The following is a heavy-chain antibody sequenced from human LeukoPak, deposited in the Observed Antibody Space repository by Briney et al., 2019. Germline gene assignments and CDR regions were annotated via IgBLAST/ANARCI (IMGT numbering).Heavy chain of an antibody. CDR1: GFTFSSYA. CDR3: ARDDYGGINLFDY. Sequence: GGSLRLSCAASGFTFSSYAMQWVRQAPGKGLEWVAVISYDGSNKYYADSVKGRFTISRDDSKNTLYLQMNSLRAEDTAVYYCARDDYGGINLFDYWGQGTLVTVSS. D-gene: IGHD4-23*01. CDR2: ISYDGSNK. V-gene: IGHV3-30-3*01. J-gene: IGHJ4*02.